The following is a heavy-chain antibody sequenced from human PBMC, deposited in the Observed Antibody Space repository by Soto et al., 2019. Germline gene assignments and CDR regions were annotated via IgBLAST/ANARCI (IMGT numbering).Heavy chain of an antibody. D-gene: IGHD3-3*01. J-gene: IGHJ6*02. CDR2: ISYDSDTI. Sequence: PGGSLRLSWAGSGFTFGTYSMNWVRQAAGKGLEWIAYISYDSDTIQYADSVKGRFTISRDNAKNSLYLQMNSLRDEDTAVYYCARLYYDYVWGQGTTVTVSS. CDR3: ARLYYDYV. V-gene: IGHV3-48*02. CDR1: GFTFGTYS.